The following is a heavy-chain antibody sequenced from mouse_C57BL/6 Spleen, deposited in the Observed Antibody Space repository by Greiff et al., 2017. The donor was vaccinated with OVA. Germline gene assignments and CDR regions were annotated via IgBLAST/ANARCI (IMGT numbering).Heavy chain of an antibody. V-gene: IGHV1-85*01. CDR2: IYPRDGST. J-gene: IGHJ2*01. CDR1: GYTFTSYD. CDR3: AREGSPYYFDY. Sequence: QVQLKESGPELVKPGASVKLSCKASGYTFTSYDINWVKQRPGQGLEWIGWIYPRDGSTKYNEKFKGKATLTVDTSSSTAYMELHSLTSEDSAVYFCAREGSPYYFDYWGQGTTLTVSS.